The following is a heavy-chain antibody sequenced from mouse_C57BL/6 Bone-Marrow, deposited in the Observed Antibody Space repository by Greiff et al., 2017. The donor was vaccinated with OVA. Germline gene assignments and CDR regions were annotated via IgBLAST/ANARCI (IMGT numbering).Heavy chain of an antibody. V-gene: IGHV7-3*01. Sequence: DVMLVESGGGLVQPGGSLSLSCAASGFTFTDYYMSWVRQPPGKALEWLGFIRNKANGYTTEYSASVKGRFTISRDNSQSILYLQMNALRAEDSATYYCARYSKGSYSHWYFDVWGTGTTVTVSS. CDR1: GFTFTDYY. D-gene: IGHD1-1*02. CDR3: ARYSKGSYSHWYFDV. J-gene: IGHJ1*03. CDR2: IRNKANGYTT.